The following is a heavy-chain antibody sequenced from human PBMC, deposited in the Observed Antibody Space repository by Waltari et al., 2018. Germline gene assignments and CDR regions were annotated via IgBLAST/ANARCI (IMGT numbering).Heavy chain of an antibody. D-gene: IGHD3-3*01. J-gene: IGHJ5*02. CDR1: GFTLNGHW. CDR3: ARCHWTWLDP. Sequence: EVQLVESGGGLVQPGGSLSLSCSAPGFTLNGHWLTWVRQAPGKGLEWVANINEDGSEKRYMDSVKGRFTVSRDNARNSLYLQMNSLRAEDTAVYYCARCHWTWLDPWGQGTLVTVSS. V-gene: IGHV3-7*01. CDR2: INEDGSEK.